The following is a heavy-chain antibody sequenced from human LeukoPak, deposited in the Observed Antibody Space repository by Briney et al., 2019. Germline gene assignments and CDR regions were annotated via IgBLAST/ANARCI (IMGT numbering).Heavy chain of an antibody. CDR2: ISGSGGST. Sequence: VSLRLSCAASGFTFSSYAMSWVRQAPGKGLEWVSAISGSGGSTYYADSVKGRFTISRDNSKNTLYLQMNSLRAEDTAVYYCAKDPGYSYGPHYYFDYWGQGTLVTVSS. CDR1: GFTFSSYA. D-gene: IGHD5-18*01. V-gene: IGHV3-23*01. CDR3: AKDPGYSYGPHYYFDY. J-gene: IGHJ4*02.